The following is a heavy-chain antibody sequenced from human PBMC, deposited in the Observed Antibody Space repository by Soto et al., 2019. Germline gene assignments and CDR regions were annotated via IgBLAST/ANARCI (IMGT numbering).Heavy chain of an antibody. Sequence: GGSLRLSCAASGFTFSSYGMHWVRQAPGKGLEWVAVISYDGSNKYYADSVKGRFTISRDNSKNTLYLQMNSLRAEDTAVYYCATELHIVVVPAAMGCDYWGQGTLVTVSS. CDR1: GFTFSSYG. CDR2: ISYDGSNK. CDR3: ATELHIVVVPAAMGCDY. D-gene: IGHD2-2*01. J-gene: IGHJ4*02. V-gene: IGHV3-30*03.